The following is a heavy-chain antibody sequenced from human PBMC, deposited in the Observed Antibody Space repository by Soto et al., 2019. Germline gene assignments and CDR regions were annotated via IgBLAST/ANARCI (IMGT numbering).Heavy chain of an antibody. CDR3: ARSRAFGYCSSTSCSHGMDV. J-gene: IGHJ6*02. V-gene: IGHV4-61*05. Sequence: PWETLSLTFTVSYGSISVSNVFWGWVRQPPGKGLEWIGYIDYSGTANYNPSLKSRVAISVDTSKNQFSLKLSSVTAADTAVYYCARSRAFGYCSSTSCSHGMDVWGQGTTVTVSS. CDR2: IDYSGTA. CDR1: YGSISVSNVF. D-gene: IGHD2-2*01.